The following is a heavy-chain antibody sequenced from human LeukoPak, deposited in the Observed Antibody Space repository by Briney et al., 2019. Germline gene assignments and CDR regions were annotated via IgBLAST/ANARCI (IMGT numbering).Heavy chain of an antibody. CDR1: GYTLTELS. CDR2: FDPEDGET. D-gene: IGHD4-17*01. Sequence: GASVKVSCKVSGYTLTELSMHWVRQAPGKGLEWMGGFDPEDGETIYAQKLQGRVTTTADTSTSTAYMELRSLRSDDTAVYYCARSVRALRCPDYWGQGTLVTVSS. J-gene: IGHJ4*02. CDR3: ARSVRALRCPDY. V-gene: IGHV1-24*01.